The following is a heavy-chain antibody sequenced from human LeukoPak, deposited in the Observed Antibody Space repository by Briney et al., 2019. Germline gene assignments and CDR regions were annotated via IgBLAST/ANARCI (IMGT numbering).Heavy chain of an antibody. CDR1: GFTFSSPW. CDR2: IRQDGSEK. Sequence: GGSLRLSRAASGFTFSSPWMNSVRQAPGKGLEWVANIRQDGSEKYCVDSVKGRFTISRDNAKKSLYLQMNSLRAEDTAVYYCAGSRVAGAVDIWGQGTMVTVSS. D-gene: IGHD2-15*01. V-gene: IGHV3-7*05. CDR3: AGSRVAGAVDI. J-gene: IGHJ3*02.